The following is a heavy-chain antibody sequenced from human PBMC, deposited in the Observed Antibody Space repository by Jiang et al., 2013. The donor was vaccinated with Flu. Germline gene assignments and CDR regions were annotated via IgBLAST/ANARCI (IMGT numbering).Heavy chain of an antibody. V-gene: IGHV3-33*01. D-gene: IGHD5-24*01. J-gene: IGHJ4*02. Sequence: QLVESGGAVVEPGGSLRLSCAASGFTITSSGIHWVRQAPGKGLEWVGVMWFDGSNTYYADSVKGRFTISRDSSRNTLYVQMNSLRVEDTAIYYCARTPATDWYFDHWGQGTQVTVSS. CDR3: ARTPATDWYFDH. CDR1: GFTITSSG. CDR2: MWFDGSNT.